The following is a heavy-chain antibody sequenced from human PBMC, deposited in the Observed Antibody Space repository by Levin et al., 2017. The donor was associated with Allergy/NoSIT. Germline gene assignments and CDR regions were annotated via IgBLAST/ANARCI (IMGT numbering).Heavy chain of an antibody. CDR2: ISTSSNYI. V-gene: IGHV3-21*01. J-gene: IGHJ4*02. CDR1: GFTFSNYS. CDR3: ATKGIAGDRPSYFFDS. Sequence: GESLKISCAASGFTFSNYSMNWVRQAPGKGLEWVSSISTSSNYIYYADSVKGRFTISRDNAKNSLYLQMYNLRAEDTAVYYCATKGIAGDRPSYFFDSWGQGTLVTVSS. D-gene: IGHD6-13*01.